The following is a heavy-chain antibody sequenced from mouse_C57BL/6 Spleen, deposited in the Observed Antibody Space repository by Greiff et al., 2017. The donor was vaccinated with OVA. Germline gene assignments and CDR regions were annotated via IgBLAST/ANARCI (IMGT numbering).Heavy chain of an antibody. D-gene: IGHD2-1*01. CDR1: GYTFTDYY. J-gene: IGHJ2*01. Sequence: VQLQQSGPVLVKPGASVKMSCKASGYTFTDYYMNWVNQSHGKSLEWIGVINPYNGGTSYNQKFKGKATLTVDKSSSTAYMELNSLTSEDSAVYYCARDYYGNYGYFDYWGQGTTLTVSS. CDR3: ARDYYGNYGYFDY. V-gene: IGHV1-19*01. CDR2: INPYNGGT.